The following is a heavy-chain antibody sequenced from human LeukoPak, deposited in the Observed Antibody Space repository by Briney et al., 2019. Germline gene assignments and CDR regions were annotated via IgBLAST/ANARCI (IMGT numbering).Heavy chain of an antibody. V-gene: IGHV3-23*01. CDR1: GFTFSNYA. D-gene: IGHD3-22*01. Sequence: GGSLRLSCAASGFTFSNYAMSWVRQAPAGGLEWVSSLRGDGETFYADSVKGRFTLSRDNSKNTVYLQLNNLRAEDTAVYYCAASSGYYLFDYWGQGTLVTVSS. CDR3: AASSGYYLFDY. J-gene: IGHJ4*02. CDR2: LRGDGET.